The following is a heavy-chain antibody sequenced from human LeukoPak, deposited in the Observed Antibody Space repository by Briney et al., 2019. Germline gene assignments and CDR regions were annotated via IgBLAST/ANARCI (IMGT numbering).Heavy chain of an antibody. V-gene: IGHV1-18*04. CDR1: GYTFTGYY. CDR3: ARDQWGSRDAFDI. J-gene: IGHJ3*02. D-gene: IGHD3-16*01. Sequence: GASVKVSCKASGYTFTGYYMHWVRQAPGQGLEWMGWISAYNGNTNYAQKLQGRVTMTTDTSTSTAYMELRSLRSDDTAVYYCARDQWGSRDAFDIWGQGTMITVSS. CDR2: ISAYNGNT.